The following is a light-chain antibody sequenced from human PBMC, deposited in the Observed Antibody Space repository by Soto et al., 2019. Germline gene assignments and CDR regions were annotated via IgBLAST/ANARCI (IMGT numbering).Light chain of an antibody. CDR3: ATWDWSLSVGV. Sequence: QSVLTQPPSVSAAPGQKVTISCSGSSSNIGNNYVFWYQQLPGTAPKLLIYDNDKRPSGIPDRFSGSKSGTSATLGITGLQTGDEADYYCATWDWSLSVGVFGGGTKLTVL. V-gene: IGLV1-51*01. J-gene: IGLJ2*01. CDR1: SSNIGNNY. CDR2: DND.